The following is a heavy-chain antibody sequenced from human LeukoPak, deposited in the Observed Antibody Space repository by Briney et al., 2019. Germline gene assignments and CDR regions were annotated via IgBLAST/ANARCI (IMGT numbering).Heavy chain of an antibody. J-gene: IGHJ4*02. Sequence: PGGSLRLSCAASGFTFSSYGMHWVRQAPGKGLDWVSSISSSSSYIYYADSVKGRFTISRDNAKNSLYLQMNSLRAEDTAVYYCVPASVGATDYWGQGTLVTVSS. CDR2: ISSSSSYI. CDR3: VPASVGATDY. CDR1: GFTFSSYG. V-gene: IGHV3-21*01. D-gene: IGHD1-26*01.